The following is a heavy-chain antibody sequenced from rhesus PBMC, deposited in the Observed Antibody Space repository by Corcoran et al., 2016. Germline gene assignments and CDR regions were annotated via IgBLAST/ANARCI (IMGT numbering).Heavy chain of an antibody. CDR3: ARRPHYGNFDY. D-gene: IGHD4-29*01. V-gene: IGHV2S1*01. CDR2: IYWDDEK. CDR1: GFSISTTGMG. Sequence: QVTLKESGPALVKPTQTLTLTCTFSGFSISTTGMGVGWIRHPPGKALEWLALIYWDDEKYYRTSQKSRLTIAKDTSKKQVVLTMTNMDPVDTATYFCARRPHYGNFDYWGQGVLVIVSS. J-gene: IGHJ4*01.